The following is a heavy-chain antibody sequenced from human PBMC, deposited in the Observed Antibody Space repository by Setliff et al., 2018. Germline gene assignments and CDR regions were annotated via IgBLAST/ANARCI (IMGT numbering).Heavy chain of an antibody. V-gene: IGHV4-61*02. CDR3: ASYRQDVNY. CDR2: IYTSGST. D-gene: IGHD4-4*01. J-gene: IGHJ4*02. Sequence: PSETLSLTCTVSGGSISSGSYYWSWNRQPAGKGLEWIGLIYTSGSTNYNPSLKSRVTISVDTSKNQFSLKLSSVTAADTAVYYCASYRQDVNYWGQGTLVTVSS. CDR1: GGSISSGSYY.